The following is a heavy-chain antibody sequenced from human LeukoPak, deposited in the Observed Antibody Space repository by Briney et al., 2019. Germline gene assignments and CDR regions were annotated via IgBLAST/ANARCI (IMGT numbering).Heavy chain of an antibody. D-gene: IGHD5-24*01. J-gene: IGHJ4*02. V-gene: IGHV4-59*01. Sequence: PSETLSLTCTVSGGSISSYYWSWIRQPPGKGLEWIEYIYYSGSTNYNPSLKSRVTMSVDTSKNQFSLKLSSVTAADTAVYYCARVGGYNSPLDYWGQGTLVTVSS. CDR2: IYYSGST. CDR3: ARVGGYNSPLDY. CDR1: GGSISSYY.